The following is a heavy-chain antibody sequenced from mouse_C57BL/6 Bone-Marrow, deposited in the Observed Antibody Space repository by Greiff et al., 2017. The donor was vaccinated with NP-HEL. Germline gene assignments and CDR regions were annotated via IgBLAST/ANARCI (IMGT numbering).Heavy chain of an antibody. Sequence: VQLQQSGPELVKPGASVKISCKASGYTFTDYYMNWVKQSHGKSLEWIGDINPNNGGTSYNQKFKGKATLTVDKSSSTAYMELRSLTSEDSAVYYCARCFITTVVAQGKYAMDYWGQGTSVTVSS. CDR3: ARCFITTVVAQGKYAMDY. CDR1: GYTFTDYY. V-gene: IGHV1-26*01. D-gene: IGHD1-1*01. CDR2: INPNNGGT. J-gene: IGHJ4*01.